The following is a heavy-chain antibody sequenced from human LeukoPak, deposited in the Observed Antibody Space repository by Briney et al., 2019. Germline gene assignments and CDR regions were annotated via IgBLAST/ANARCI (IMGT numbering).Heavy chain of an antibody. CDR2: IYTSGSN. CDR3: ARELLAAAGMYYYYYYMDV. Sequence: PSQTLSLTCTVSGGSISSGSYYWSWIRQPAGKGLEWIGRIYTSGSNNYNPSLKSRVTISVDTSKNQFSLKLSSVTAADTAVYYCARELLAAAGMYYYYYYMDVWGKGTTVTISS. V-gene: IGHV4-61*02. CDR1: GGSISSGSYY. J-gene: IGHJ6*03. D-gene: IGHD6-13*01.